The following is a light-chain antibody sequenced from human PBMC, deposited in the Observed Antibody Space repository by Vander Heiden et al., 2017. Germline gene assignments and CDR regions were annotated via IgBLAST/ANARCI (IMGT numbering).Light chain of an antibody. Sequence: EIVLTQSPGTLSLSPGERATLSCRASQSVSSSYLAWYQQKPGQTPRLLIDGASSRATGIPDRFGGSGSGADFTLTISSLEPEDFAVYYCHQYGSSPFTCGPGTTVDIK. V-gene: IGKV3-20*01. CDR2: GAS. J-gene: IGKJ3*01. CDR3: HQYGSSPFT. CDR1: QSVSSSY.